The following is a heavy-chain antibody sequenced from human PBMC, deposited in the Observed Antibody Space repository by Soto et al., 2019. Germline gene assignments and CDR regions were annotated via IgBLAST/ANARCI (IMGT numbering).Heavy chain of an antibody. D-gene: IGHD2-2*02. Sequence: SETLSLTCTVSGGSISSTSYYWGWVRQPPGKGLEWIGSFYYSGRTYYNPSLRSRVTISVDTSKSQFSLKLSSVTAADTAVYYCARGYCSSASCYKVGWFDPWGQGTLVTVSS. J-gene: IGHJ5*02. V-gene: IGHV4-39*01. CDR1: GGSISSTSYY. CDR3: ARGYCSSASCYKVGWFDP. CDR2: FYYSGRT.